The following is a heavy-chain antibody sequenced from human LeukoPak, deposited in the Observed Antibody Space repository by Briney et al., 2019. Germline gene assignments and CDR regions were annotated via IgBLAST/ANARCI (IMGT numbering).Heavy chain of an antibody. CDR3: ARQILPDYYDSSGFAIDY. CDR1: GGSIRTSSYY. J-gene: IGHJ4*02. Sequence: PSETLSLTCVVSGGSIRTSSYYWAWIRQPPGKGLEWIVSMYYSGSIYYNSSLKSRVTISVDTSKNQFSLKLSSVTAADTAVYYCARQILPDYYDSSGFAIDYWGQGTLVTVSS. D-gene: IGHD3-22*01. CDR2: MYYSGSI. V-gene: IGHV4-39*01.